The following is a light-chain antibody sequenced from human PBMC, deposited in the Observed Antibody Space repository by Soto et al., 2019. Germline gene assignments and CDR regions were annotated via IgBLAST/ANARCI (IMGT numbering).Light chain of an antibody. CDR3: QQYGSSPWT. CDR2: GAS. J-gene: IGKJ1*01. V-gene: IGKV3-20*01. CDR1: QSVSSSY. Sequence: IVLTQSPGTLSLSPGERATLSCRASQSVSSSYLAWYQQKPAQAPRLLIYGASSRATGIPDRFSGSGSGTDFTLTISRLEPEDFAVYYCQQYGSSPWTFGQGTKVDIK.